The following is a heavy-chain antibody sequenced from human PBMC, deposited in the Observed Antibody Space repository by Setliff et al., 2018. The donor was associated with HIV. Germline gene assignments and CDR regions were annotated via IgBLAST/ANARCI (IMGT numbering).Heavy chain of an antibody. CDR1: GGSISSYY. J-gene: IGHJ4*02. CDR2: IYYSGST. D-gene: IGHD3-3*01. Sequence: SETLSLTCTVSGGSISSYYWSWIRQSPGKGLEWIGYIYYSGSTNYNPSLKSRVTISVDTSKNQFSLKLSSVTAADTAVYYCARVISSWSAYYIDYWGQGTLVTVSS. V-gene: IGHV4-59*01. CDR3: ARVISSWSAYYIDY.